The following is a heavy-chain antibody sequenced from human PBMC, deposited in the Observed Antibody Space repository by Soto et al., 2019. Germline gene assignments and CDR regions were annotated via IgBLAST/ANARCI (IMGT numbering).Heavy chain of an antibody. V-gene: IGHV1-18*01. Sequence: ASVKVSCKASGYTFTSYGISWVRQAPGQGLEWMGWISAYNGNTNYAQKLQGRVTMTTDTSTSTAYMELRSLRSDDTAAYYCARGGGYCSGGSCYDGAFDIWGQGTMVTVSS. D-gene: IGHD2-15*01. CDR3: ARGGGYCSGGSCYDGAFDI. CDR2: ISAYNGNT. CDR1: GYTFTSYG. J-gene: IGHJ3*02.